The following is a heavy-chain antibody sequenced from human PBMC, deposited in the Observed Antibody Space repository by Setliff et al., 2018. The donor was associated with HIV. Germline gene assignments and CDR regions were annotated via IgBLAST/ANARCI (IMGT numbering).Heavy chain of an antibody. J-gene: IGHJ6*03. D-gene: IGHD5-12*01. Sequence: NPSETLSLTCTVSGGSTSTYYWSWIRQPPGKGLEWIGYIYTSGSTNYNPSLRSRVTISVDTSKNHFSLKLNSVTAADTAVYYCARGRKRDGYNFYYYYMDVWDKGTTVTVSS. CDR2: IYTSGST. CDR1: GGSTSTYY. V-gene: IGHV4-4*08. CDR3: ARGRKRDGYNFYYYYMDV.